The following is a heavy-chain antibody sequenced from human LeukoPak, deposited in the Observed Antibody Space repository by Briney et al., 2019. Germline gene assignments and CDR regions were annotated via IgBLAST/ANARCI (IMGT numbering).Heavy chain of an antibody. CDR2: ISGSGGST. V-gene: IGHV3-23*01. CDR1: GFTFSSYA. J-gene: IGHJ5*02. CDR3: AKDRSHLYVRGANWFDP. Sequence: PGGSLRLSCAASGFTFSSYAMSWVRQAPGKGLEWVSAISGSGGSTYYADSVKGRFTISRDNSKNTLYLQMNSLRAEDTAVYYCAKDRSHLYVRGANWFDPWGQGTLVTVSS. D-gene: IGHD5/OR15-5a*01.